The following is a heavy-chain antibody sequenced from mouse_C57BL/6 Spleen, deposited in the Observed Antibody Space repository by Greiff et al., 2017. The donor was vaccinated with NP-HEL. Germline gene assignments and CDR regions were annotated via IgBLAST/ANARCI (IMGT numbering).Heavy chain of an antibody. CDR2: IYPGSGNT. CDR3: ARGGNDGYYDWYFDV. CDR1: GYSFTSYY. V-gene: IGHV1-66*01. Sequence: QVQLQQSGPELVKPGASVKISCKASGYSFTSYYIHWVKQRPGQGLEWIGWIYPGSGNTKYNEKFKGKATLTADTSSSTAYMQRSSLTSEDSAVYYCARGGNDGYYDWYFDVWGTGTTVTVSS. D-gene: IGHD2-3*01. J-gene: IGHJ1*03.